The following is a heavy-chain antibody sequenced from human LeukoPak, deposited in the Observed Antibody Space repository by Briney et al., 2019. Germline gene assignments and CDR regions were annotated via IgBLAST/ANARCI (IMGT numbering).Heavy chain of an antibody. D-gene: IGHD6-13*01. J-gene: IGHJ4*02. CDR3: AKDIAAAEFFFDY. V-gene: IGHV3-48*04. CDR2: ISSSSSTI. CDR1: GFTFSSYS. Sequence: GGSLRLSCAASGFTFSSYSMNWVRQAPGKGLEWVSYISSSSSTIYYADSVEGRFTISRDNAKNSLYLQMNSLRAEDTALYYCAKDIAAAEFFFDYWGQGTLVTVSS.